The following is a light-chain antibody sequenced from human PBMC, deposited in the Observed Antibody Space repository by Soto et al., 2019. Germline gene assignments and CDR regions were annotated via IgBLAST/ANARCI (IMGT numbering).Light chain of an antibody. V-gene: IGLV2-23*01. Sequence: QSALTQPASVSGSPGQSITISCTGTSSDVGSYNLVSWYQQHPGKAPKLMIYEGSKRRSGVSNRFSGSKSGNTASLTISGLQAEDEADYYCCSYAGSSFYVFGTGTKVTVL. CDR3: CSYAGSSFYV. J-gene: IGLJ1*01. CDR1: SSDVGSYNL. CDR2: EGS.